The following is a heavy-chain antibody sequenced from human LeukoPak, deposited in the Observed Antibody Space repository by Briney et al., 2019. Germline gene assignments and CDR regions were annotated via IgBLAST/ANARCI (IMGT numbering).Heavy chain of an antibody. Sequence: GGSLRLSCAASGFIFGSYWMSWLRQAPGKGLEWVANIKQDGSVEYYVDSVKGRFTISRDNVKNSLCLQMNSLGDEDRAVYYWAQGRGGGYFDYWGQGTLVTVSS. CDR3: AQGRGGGYFDY. J-gene: IGHJ4*02. V-gene: IGHV3-7*01. CDR2: IKQDGSVE. D-gene: IGHD3-10*01. CDR1: GFIFGSYW.